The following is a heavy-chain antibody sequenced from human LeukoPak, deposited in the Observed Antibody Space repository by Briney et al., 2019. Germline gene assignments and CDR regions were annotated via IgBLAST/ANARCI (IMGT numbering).Heavy chain of an antibody. CDR3: ARDDSYGDYRCPWFDP. Sequence: SVKVSCKASGGTFSSYAISWVRQAPGQGLEWMGGIIPIFGTANYAQKFQGRVTITADESTSTAYMELSSLRSEDTAVYYCARDDSYGDYRCPWFDPWGQGTLVTVSS. CDR1: GGTFSSYA. J-gene: IGHJ5*02. CDR2: IIPIFGTA. V-gene: IGHV1-69*13. D-gene: IGHD4-17*01.